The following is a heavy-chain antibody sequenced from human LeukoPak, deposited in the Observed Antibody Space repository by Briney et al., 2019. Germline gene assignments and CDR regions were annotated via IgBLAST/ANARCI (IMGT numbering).Heavy chain of an antibody. V-gene: IGHV3-15*01. D-gene: IGHD3-10*01. CDR1: GISFNNAW. Sequence: GGSLILSCAASGISFNNAWMSWVRPAPGRGLECVGRIKSKADGGTTDYAAPVKGRFTISRDESKITLYLQMNSLKTEDTAIYYCTTYGSGSCLDWGQGTLVTVSS. CDR2: IKSKADGGTT. J-gene: IGHJ4*02. CDR3: TTYGSGSCLD.